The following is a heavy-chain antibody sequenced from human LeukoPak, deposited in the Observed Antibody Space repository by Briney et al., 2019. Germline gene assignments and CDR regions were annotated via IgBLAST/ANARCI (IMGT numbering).Heavy chain of an antibody. CDR3: AKDGVPAALSAYYFDY. V-gene: IGHV3-30*02. CDR1: GFTFSSYG. J-gene: IGHJ4*02. Sequence: PGGSLRLSCAASGFTFSSYGIHWVRQAPGKGLEWVAFIRYDGSNKYYADSVKGRFTISRDNSKNTLYLQMNSLRAEDTAVYYCAKDGVPAALSAYYFDYWGQGTLVTVSS. D-gene: IGHD2-2*01. CDR2: IRYDGSNK.